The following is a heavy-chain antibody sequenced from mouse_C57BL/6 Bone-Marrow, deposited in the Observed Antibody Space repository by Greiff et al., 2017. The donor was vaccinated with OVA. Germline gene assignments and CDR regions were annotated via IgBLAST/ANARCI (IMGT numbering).Heavy chain of an antibody. D-gene: IGHD2-3*01. CDR1: GFTFSSYA. J-gene: IGHJ3*01. V-gene: IGHV5-4*01. CDR3: AGDRGDGFAY. CDR2: ISDGGSYT. Sequence: EVKLVESGGGLVKPGGSLKLSCAASGFTFSSYALSWVRQTPEQRLAWVATISDGGSYTYYPDNVKGRFTISRDNAKNNLYLQMSHLKSEDTAMYYCAGDRGDGFAYWGQGTLVTVSA.